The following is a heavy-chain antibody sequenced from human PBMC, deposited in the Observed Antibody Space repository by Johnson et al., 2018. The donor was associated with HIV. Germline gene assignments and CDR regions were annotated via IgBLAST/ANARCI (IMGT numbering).Heavy chain of an antibody. D-gene: IGHD2-21*02. CDR1: GITVSSNY. CDR3: ARESTCCGGDCYDAFDI. V-gene: IGHV3-66*01. Sequence: VLLVESGGGLVQPGGSLRLSCAASGITVSSNYMSWVRQAPGKGLEWVSVIYSGGSTYYADSVKGRFTISRDNAKNSLYLQMNSLRAEDTAVYYCARESTCCGGDCYDAFDIWGQGTRVTVSS. CDR2: IYSGGST. J-gene: IGHJ3*02.